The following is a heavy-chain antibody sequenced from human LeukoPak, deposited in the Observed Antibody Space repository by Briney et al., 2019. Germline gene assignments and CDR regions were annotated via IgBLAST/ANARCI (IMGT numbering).Heavy chain of an antibody. D-gene: IGHD3-3*01. V-gene: IGHV3-23*01. Sequence: GGSLRLACAVSGLTLSSYATSSVRQTPGRGLEWVSAMSGSGGSTYYADSVKGRYTHSRDNSKNTLFLQMNSLSVDYTAPYYCAKSVAIYFYYGLDVWGQGTTVTVSS. CDR3: AKSVAIYFYYGLDV. CDR2: MSGSGGST. J-gene: IGHJ6*02. CDR1: GLTLSSYA.